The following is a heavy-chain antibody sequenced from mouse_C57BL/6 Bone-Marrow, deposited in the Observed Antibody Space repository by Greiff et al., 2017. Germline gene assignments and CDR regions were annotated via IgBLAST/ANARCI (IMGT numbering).Heavy chain of an antibody. D-gene: IGHD3-2*02. V-gene: IGHV1-81*01. Sequence: VKLVESGAELVRPGASVKLSCKASGYTFTSYGISWVKQRTGQGLEWIGEIYPRSGNTYYNEKFKGKATLTADKSSSTAYMELRSLTSEDSAVDFCAEERLICYFDDWGKGTTLTVSS. CDR3: AEERLICYFDD. CDR2: IYPRSGNT. J-gene: IGHJ2*01. CDR1: GYTFTSYG.